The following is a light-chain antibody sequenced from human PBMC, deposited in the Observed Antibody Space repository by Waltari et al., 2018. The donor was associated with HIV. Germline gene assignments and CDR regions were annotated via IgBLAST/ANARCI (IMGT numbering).Light chain of an antibody. CDR1: RSHLGHHY. J-gene: IGLJ3*02. CDR2: DNN. V-gene: IGLV1-51*01. CDR3: GTWDTSLSAGV. Sequence: QAVLTQPPSVSAAPGQQLTLSCSRTRSHLGHHYVSWYQQFPGKAPKVLIYDNNKRPPGVPDRFSGSRSGTAATLGVAGLQTGDEADYYCGTWDTSLSAGVFGGGTKLTVL.